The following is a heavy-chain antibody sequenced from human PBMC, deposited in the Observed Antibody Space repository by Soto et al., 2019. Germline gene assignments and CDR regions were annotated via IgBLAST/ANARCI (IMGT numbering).Heavy chain of an antibody. D-gene: IGHD2-2*01. V-gene: IGHV3-30*18. CDR1: GFTFSSYG. J-gene: IGHJ4*02. Sequence: VGSLRLSCAASGFTFSSYGMHWVRQAPGKGLEWVAVISYDGSNKYYADSVKGRFTISRDNSKNTLYLQMNSLRAEDTAVYYCAKDPGYCSSTSCFYSGGIDYWGQGTLVTVSS. CDR2: ISYDGSNK. CDR3: AKDPGYCSSTSCFYSGGIDY.